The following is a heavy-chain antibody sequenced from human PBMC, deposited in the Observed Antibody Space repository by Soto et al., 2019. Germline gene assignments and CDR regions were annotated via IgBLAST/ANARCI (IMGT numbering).Heavy chain of an antibody. Sequence: SETLSLTCTVSGFSISSYYWSWIRQPPGKGLEWIGYIYYSGSTNYNPSLKSRVTISVDTSKNQFSLKLSSVTAADTAVYYCASEDYGDYYFDYWGQGTLVTVSS. J-gene: IGHJ4*02. CDR2: IYYSGST. V-gene: IGHV4-59*01. D-gene: IGHD4-17*01. CDR3: ASEDYGDYYFDY. CDR1: GFSISSYY.